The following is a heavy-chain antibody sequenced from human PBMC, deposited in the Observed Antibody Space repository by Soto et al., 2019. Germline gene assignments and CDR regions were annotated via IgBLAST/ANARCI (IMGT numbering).Heavy chain of an antibody. CDR3: ARDRVLLWFGRSYYGMDV. CDR2: IYYSGST. D-gene: IGHD3-10*01. Sequence: SETLSLTCTVSGGSISSSDYYWSWIRQPPGKGLEWIGYIYYSGSTYYNPSLKSRVTISVDTSKNQFSLKLSSVTAADTAVYYCARDRVLLWFGRSYYGMDVWGQGTTVTVSS. J-gene: IGHJ6*02. CDR1: GGSISSSDYY. V-gene: IGHV4-30-4*01.